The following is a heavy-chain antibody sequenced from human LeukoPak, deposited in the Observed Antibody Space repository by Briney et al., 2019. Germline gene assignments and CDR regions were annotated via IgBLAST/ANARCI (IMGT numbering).Heavy chain of an antibody. Sequence: GGSLRLSCAAYGFTFSGYAMHWVRQAPGKGLEYVSTISSNGGSTYYANSVKGRFTISRDNSKNTLYLQMGSLRAEDMAVYYCARGTVTTYYYYGMDVWGQGTTVTVSS. CDR3: ARGTVTTYYYYGMDV. CDR2: ISSNGGST. CDR1: GFTFSGYA. J-gene: IGHJ6*02. D-gene: IGHD4-17*01. V-gene: IGHV3-64*01.